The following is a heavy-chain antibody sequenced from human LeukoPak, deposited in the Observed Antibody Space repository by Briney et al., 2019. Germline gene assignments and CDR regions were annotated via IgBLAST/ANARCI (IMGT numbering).Heavy chain of an antibody. D-gene: IGHD6-19*01. CDR3: ARGPKLGVADESYGMDV. J-gene: IGHJ6*02. Sequence: GASVKVSCKASGYTFTGYYMHCVRQAPGQGLEWMGRINPNSGGTNYAQKFQGRVTMTRDTSISTAYMELSRLRSDDTAVYYCARGPKLGVADESYGMDVWGQGTTVTVSS. V-gene: IGHV1-2*06. CDR2: INPNSGGT. CDR1: GYTFTGYY.